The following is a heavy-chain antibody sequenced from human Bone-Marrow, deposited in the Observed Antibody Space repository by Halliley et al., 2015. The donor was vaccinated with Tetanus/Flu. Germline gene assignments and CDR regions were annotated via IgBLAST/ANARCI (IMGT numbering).Heavy chain of an antibody. CDR1: GFIFSSYA. CDR3: SQGDNYSYEY. Sequence: SLRLSCEASGFIFSSYAMSWVRQAPGKGLEFVSVIYAGGNVYYADSVKGRFTISRDSSKNTFYLQMNSLRADDTAVYYCSQGDNYSYEYWGQGNLVTVSS. J-gene: IGHJ4*02. CDR2: IYAGGNV. V-gene: IGHV3-23*03. D-gene: IGHD4-4*01.